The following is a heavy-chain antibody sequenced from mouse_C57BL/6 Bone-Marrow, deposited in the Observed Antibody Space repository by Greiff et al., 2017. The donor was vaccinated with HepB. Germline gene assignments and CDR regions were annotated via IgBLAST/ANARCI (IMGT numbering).Heavy chain of an antibody. CDR2: ISSGSSTN. CDR1: GFTFSDYG. D-gene: IGHD2-3*01. CDR3: ARKGCGYSWFAY. Sequence: EVKLVESGGGLVKPGGSLKLSCAASGFTFSDYGMHWVRQAPEKGLEWVAYISSGSSTNYYADTVKGRFTISRDNAKNTLFLQMTSLRSADTAMYYRARKGCGYSWFAYWGQGTLVTVSA. J-gene: IGHJ3*01. V-gene: IGHV5-17*01.